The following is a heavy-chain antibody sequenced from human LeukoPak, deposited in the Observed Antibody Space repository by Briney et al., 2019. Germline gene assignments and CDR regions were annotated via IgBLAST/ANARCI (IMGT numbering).Heavy chain of an antibody. V-gene: IGHV4-61*01. CDR1: GGSISSGSYY. CDR2: IYYSGST. CDR3: ARDRLRPRGMDV. J-gene: IGHJ6*03. Sequence: PSETLSLTCTVSGGSISSGSYYWSWIRQPPGKGLEWIGYIYYSGSTNYNPSLKSRVTISVDTSKNQFSLKLSSVTAADTAVYYCARDRLRPRGMDVWGKGTTVTVSS.